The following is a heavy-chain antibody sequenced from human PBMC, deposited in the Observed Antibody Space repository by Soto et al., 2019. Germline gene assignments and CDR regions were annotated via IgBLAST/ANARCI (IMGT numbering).Heavy chain of an antibody. D-gene: IGHD2-21*02. CDR2: LSYDGSFE. J-gene: IGHJ6*02. CDR1: GFTFSSYG. CDR3: AKGVTVVTPNYFYGMDV. Sequence: QVQLVESGGGVVQPGRSLRLSCAASGFTFSSYGMHWVRQSPGKGLEWVAFLSYDGSFEYYVDSVKGRFTISRDKSKNTLSLQVNSLRPEDTAVYFCAKGVTVVTPNYFYGMDVWCQGTTVTVSS. V-gene: IGHV3-30*18.